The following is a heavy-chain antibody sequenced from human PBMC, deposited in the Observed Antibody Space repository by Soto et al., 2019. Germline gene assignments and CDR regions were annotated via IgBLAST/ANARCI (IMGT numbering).Heavy chain of an antibody. D-gene: IGHD5-12*01. Sequence: PSETLSLTCAVYGGSFSSYYWHWIRQSPGKGLEWIGYIYYSGSTNYNPSLKSRVTISLDTSKNQFSLNLRSVTAADTAVYYCARESGYERYFDYWGLGTLVTVSS. V-gene: IGHV4-59*01. CDR1: GGSFSSYY. CDR3: ARESGYERYFDY. J-gene: IGHJ4*02. CDR2: IYYSGST.